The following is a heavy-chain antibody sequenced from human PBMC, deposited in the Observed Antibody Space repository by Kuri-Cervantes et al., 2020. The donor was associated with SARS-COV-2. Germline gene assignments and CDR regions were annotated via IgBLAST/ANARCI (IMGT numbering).Heavy chain of an antibody. CDR1: GYTLTELS. CDR3: YCAPKEGFDS. CDR2: VDPEDGET. V-gene: IGHV1-24*01. J-gene: IGHJ4*02. D-gene: IGHD2-21*01. Sequence: ASVKVSCKVSGYTLTELSMHWVRQAPGKGLEWMGGVDPEDGETIYAQKFQGRVTMTEDTSTDTAYMELSRLTSEDTAIYYCYCAPKEGFDSWGQGTLVTVSS.